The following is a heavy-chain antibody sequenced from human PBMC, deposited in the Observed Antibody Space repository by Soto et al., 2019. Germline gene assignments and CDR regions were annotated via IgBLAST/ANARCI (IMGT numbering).Heavy chain of an antibody. J-gene: IGHJ3*02. CDR2: IYSGGST. D-gene: IGHD2-8*02. V-gene: IGHV3-53*02. Sequence: EVQLVETGGGLIQPGGSLRLSCAASGFTVSSNYMSWVRQAPGKGLEWVSVIYSGGSTYYADSVKGRFTISRDNSKNTMYLQMNSLRAEDTAVYYCARVALVVDGTDAFDIWGQGTMVTVSS. CDR1: GFTVSSNY. CDR3: ARVALVVDGTDAFDI.